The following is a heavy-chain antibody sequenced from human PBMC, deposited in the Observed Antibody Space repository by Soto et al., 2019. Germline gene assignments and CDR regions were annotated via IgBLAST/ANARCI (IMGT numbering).Heavy chain of an antibody. V-gene: IGHV3-23*01. CDR1: RFTFSSYA. D-gene: IGHD5-12*01. CDR3: AKGGRDGYNEYFFDH. Sequence: PGGSLRLSCAASRFTFSSYAMNWVRQAPGKGLEWVSVVSDSGDSTYYADYVKGRFTVSRDNLKNTLYLQMNSLRDEDTATYYCAKGGRDGYNEYFFDHWGQGSQVTVSS. CDR2: VSDSGDST. J-gene: IGHJ4*02.